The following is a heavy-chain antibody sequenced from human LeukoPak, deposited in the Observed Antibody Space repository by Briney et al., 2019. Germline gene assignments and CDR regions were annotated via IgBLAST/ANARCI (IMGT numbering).Heavy chain of an antibody. J-gene: IGHJ4*02. CDR3: ARDYCSSTSCLFDY. CDR1: GYTFTAYH. CDR2: INPNSGDT. Sequence: ASVKVSCKAPGYTFTAYHMHWVRQAPGQGLEWMGRINPNSGDTNYAQKFQGRVTMTRDTSISTAYMELSRLRSDDTAVYYCARDYCSSTSCLFDYRGQGTLVSVSS. V-gene: IGHV1-2*06. D-gene: IGHD2-2*01.